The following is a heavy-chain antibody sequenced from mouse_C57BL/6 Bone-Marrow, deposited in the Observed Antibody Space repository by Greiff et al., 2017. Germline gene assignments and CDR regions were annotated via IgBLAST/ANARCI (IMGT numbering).Heavy chain of an antibody. CDR3: AGDYDRTGTEAY. D-gene: IGHD2-4*01. Sequence: EVQLQQSGPELVKPGASVKISCKASGYTFTDYYMNWVKQSHGKSLEWIGDINPNNGGTSYNQKFKGKATLTVDKSSSTAYMELRSLTSEDSAVYYCAGDYDRTGTEAYWGQGTLVTVSA. CDR2: INPNNGGT. V-gene: IGHV1-26*01. CDR1: GYTFTDYY. J-gene: IGHJ3*01.